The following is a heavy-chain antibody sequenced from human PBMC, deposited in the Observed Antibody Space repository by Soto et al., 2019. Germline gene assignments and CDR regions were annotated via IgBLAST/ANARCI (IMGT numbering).Heavy chain of an antibody. CDR2: IWYDGSNK. Sequence: QVQLVESGGGVVQPGRSLRLSCAASGFTFSSYGMPWVRQAPGKGLEWVAVIWYDGSNKYYADSVKGRFTISRDNSKNTLYLQMDSLRAEDTAVYYCARVRGRFYGSGTYNVIDVWGQGTTVTVSS. V-gene: IGHV3-33*01. CDR1: GFTFSSYG. CDR3: ARVRGRFYGSGTYNVIDV. J-gene: IGHJ6*02. D-gene: IGHD3-10*01.